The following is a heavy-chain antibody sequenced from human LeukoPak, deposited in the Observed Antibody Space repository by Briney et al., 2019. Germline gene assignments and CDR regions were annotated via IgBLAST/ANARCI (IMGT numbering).Heavy chain of an antibody. D-gene: IGHD6-6*01. Sequence: ASVKVSCKASGYTFTGYYMHWVRQAPGQGLELKGWINPNSGGTNYAQKFQGRVTMTRDTSISTAYMELSRLRSDDTAVYYCAREYGSSSRSDYWGQGTLVTVSS. CDR1: GYTFTGYY. CDR2: INPNSGGT. CDR3: AREYGSSSRSDY. V-gene: IGHV1-2*02. J-gene: IGHJ4*02.